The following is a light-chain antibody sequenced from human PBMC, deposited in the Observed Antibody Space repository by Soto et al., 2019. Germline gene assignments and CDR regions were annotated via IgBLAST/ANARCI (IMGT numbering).Light chain of an antibody. CDR2: DTS. CDR3: LLSYSGAHVV. Sequence: QAVVTQEPSLTVSPGGTVTLTCGSSTGPVTSGHYPYWFQQKPGQAPRTLIYDTSNKHSWTPARFSGSLLGGKAALTLSGAQPEDEAEYYCLLSYSGAHVVFGGGTKLTV. J-gene: IGLJ2*01. V-gene: IGLV7-46*01. CDR1: TGPVTSGHY.